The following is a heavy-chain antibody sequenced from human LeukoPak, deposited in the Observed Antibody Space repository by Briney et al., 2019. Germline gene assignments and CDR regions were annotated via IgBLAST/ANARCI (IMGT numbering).Heavy chain of an antibody. Sequence: GGSLRLSCAASGLTFSNYAMSWFRQAPGKGLEWVSGITSGFTPLYADSVKGRFTISRDNSKSTFHLQMNSLRAEDTAEYYCAKDYSDSRVGDVFLEYWGQGTLVTVSS. J-gene: IGHJ4*02. V-gene: IGHV3-23*01. CDR3: AKDYSDSRVGDVFLEY. D-gene: IGHD1-26*01. CDR1: GLTFSNYA. CDR2: ITSGFTP.